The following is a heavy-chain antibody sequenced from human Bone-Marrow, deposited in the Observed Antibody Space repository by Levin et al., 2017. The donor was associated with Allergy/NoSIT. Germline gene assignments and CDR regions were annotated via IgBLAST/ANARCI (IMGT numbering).Heavy chain of an antibody. CDR1: GYILTTYG. Sequence: ASVKVSCKASGYILTTYGISWVRQAPGQGLEWMGWINPYNGNTNYAQNLQGRVTMTTDTSTSTAYMELRNLRSDDTAVYYCARLAAAGTWWSDPWGQGTLVTVSS. V-gene: IGHV1-18*01. CDR3: ARLAAAGTWWSDP. D-gene: IGHD6-13*01. J-gene: IGHJ5*02. CDR2: INPYNGNT.